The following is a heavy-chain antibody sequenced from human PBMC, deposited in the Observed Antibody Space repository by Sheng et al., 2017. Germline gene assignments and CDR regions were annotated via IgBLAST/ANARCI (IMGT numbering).Heavy chain of an antibody. Sequence: QVQLQQWGAGLLKPSETLSLTCAVYGGSFSDYYWSWIRQTPRKGAWSGLGKVNHSGSTNHNPSLKSRVTISVDSSKNQFSLKLSSVTAADTAVYYCARERDTNNWFYKWFDPWGQGTLVTVSS. CDR1: GGSFSDYY. CDR2: VNHSGST. CDR3: ARERDTNNWFYKWFDP. J-gene: IGHJ5*02. V-gene: IGHV4-34*01. D-gene: IGHD1-1*01.